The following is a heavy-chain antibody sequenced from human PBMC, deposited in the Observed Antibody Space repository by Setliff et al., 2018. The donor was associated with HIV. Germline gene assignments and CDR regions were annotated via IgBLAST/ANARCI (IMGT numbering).Heavy chain of an antibody. CDR1: GGSFSGYY. Sequence: SETLSLTCAVYGGSFSGYYWSWIRQPPGKGLEWIGEINHSGSTNYNPSLKSRVTISVDTSKNQFSLKLSSVTAADTAVYYCGRLETGPATSAYGPFNSWGQGKMVTVSS. J-gene: IGHJ4*02. D-gene: IGHD4-17*01. CDR3: GRLETGPATSAYGPFNS. V-gene: IGHV4-34*01. CDR2: INHSGST.